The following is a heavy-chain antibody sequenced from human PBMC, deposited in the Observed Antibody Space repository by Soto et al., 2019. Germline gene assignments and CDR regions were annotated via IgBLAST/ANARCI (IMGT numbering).Heavy chain of an antibody. J-gene: IGHJ4*02. D-gene: IGHD2-8*02. CDR3: TGEVASGY. Sequence: EVQLLESGGGLVQPGGSLRLSCAASGFTFSSYAMSWVRQAPGKGPEWVSAISGSGGSTYYADSVKGRFTISRDNSKNTLYLQRTSLRAEGTAVYYGTGEVASGYWGQGTLVTVSS. V-gene: IGHV3-23*01. CDR2: ISGSGGST. CDR1: GFTFSSYA.